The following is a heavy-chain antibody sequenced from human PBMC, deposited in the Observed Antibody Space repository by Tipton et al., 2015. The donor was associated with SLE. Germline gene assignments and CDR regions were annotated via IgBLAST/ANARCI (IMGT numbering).Heavy chain of an antibody. CDR1: GGSISNYS. J-gene: IGHJ4*02. CDR2: IYHSGNT. D-gene: IGHD7-27*01. V-gene: IGHV4-4*08. CDR3: ARDTLGGLDY. Sequence: TLSLTCTVSGGSISNYSWSWIRQPPGKGLEWIGSIYHSGNTYSNPSLKSRVTISVDTSKNQFSLKMSSVTAADTAVYYCARDTLGGLDYWGRGTLVTVSS.